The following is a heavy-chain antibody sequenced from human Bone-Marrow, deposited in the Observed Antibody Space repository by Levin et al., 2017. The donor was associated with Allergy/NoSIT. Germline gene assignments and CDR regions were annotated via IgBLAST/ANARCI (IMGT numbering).Heavy chain of an antibody. V-gene: IGHV4-61*02. Sequence: SPTLSLTCPVSGGSVSSGSYYWNWIRQPAGKGLEWIGRIYTSGSTNYNPSLKSRVTISLDTSKNQFSLKLSSVTAADTAVYYCARDLGSSSFEMDVWGKGTTVTVSS. CDR1: GGSVSSGSYY. CDR3: ARDLGSSSFEMDV. D-gene: IGHD6-13*01. CDR2: IYTSGST. J-gene: IGHJ6*04.